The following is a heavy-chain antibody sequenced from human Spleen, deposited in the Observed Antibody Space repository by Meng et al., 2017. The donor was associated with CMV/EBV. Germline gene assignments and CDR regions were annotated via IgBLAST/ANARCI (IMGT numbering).Heavy chain of an antibody. Sequence: ASVKVSCKASGYTFTSYDINWVRQATGQGLEWMGWMNPNSGNTGYAQKFQGRVTITTDESTSTAYMELNSLRSEDTAVYYCAREVYNSGELTWDYYGLDVWGQGTTVTVSS. J-gene: IGHJ6*02. D-gene: IGHD7-27*01. CDR3: AREVYNSGELTWDYYGLDV. CDR2: MNPNSGNT. CDR1: GYTFTSYD. V-gene: IGHV1-8*03.